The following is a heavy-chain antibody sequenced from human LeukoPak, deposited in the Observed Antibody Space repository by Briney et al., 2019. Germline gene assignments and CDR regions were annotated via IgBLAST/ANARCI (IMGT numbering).Heavy chain of an antibody. J-gene: IGHJ4*02. CDR1: GESFSGYY. CDR2: INHCGST. CDR3: ATSGGTLGPTNYFAY. Sequence: SETLSLTCAVYGESFSGYYWSWIRQPPGKGLEWIGEINHCGSTNYNPSLKSRVTISVDTSKNQFSLKLSSVTAADTAVYYCATSGGTLGPTNYFAYWGQGTLVTVSS. D-gene: IGHD3-16*01. V-gene: IGHV4-34*01.